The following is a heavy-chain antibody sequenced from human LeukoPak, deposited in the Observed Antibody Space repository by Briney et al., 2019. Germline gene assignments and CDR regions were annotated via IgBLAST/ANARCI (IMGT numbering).Heavy chain of an antibody. CDR1: GFTLSSYA. D-gene: IGHD2-15*01. CDR3: AKAPVTTCRGAFCYPFDY. CDR2: ISDTGNT. J-gene: IGHJ4*02. V-gene: IGHV3-23*01. Sequence: GGSLRLSCAASGFTLSSYAMSWVRQAPGKGLEWVSAISDTGNTYHADSVKGRFTISRDSSKNTLFLQMNRLRPEDAAVYYGAKAPVTTCRGAFCYPFDYWGLGTLVTVSS.